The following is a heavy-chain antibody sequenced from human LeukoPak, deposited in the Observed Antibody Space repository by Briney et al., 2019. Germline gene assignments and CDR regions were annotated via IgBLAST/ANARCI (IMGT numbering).Heavy chain of an antibody. D-gene: IGHD3-22*01. V-gene: IGHV1-69*01. CDR2: IIPIFGTA. CDR3: ATILRDSSGYFFGTAFDI. Sequence: SVKVSCTASGGTFSSYAISWVRQAPGQGLEWIGGIIPIFGTANYAQKFQGRVTITADESTSTAYMELSSLRSEDTAVYYCATILRDSSGYFFGTAFDIWGQGTMVTVSS. J-gene: IGHJ3*02. CDR1: GGTFSSYA.